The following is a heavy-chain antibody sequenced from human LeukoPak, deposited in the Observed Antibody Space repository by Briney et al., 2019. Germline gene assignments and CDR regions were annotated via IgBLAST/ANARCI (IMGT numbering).Heavy chain of an antibody. CDR3: AGTYYYDSSGYYQGWFDP. Sequence: SETLSLTCTVSGGSISSYYWSWIRQPPGEGLEWIGYIYYSGSTNYNPSLKSRVTISVDTSKNQFSLKLSSVTAADTAVYYCAGTYYYDSSGYYQGWFDPWGQGTLVTVSS. J-gene: IGHJ5*02. V-gene: IGHV4-59*08. D-gene: IGHD3-22*01. CDR2: IYYSGST. CDR1: GGSISSYY.